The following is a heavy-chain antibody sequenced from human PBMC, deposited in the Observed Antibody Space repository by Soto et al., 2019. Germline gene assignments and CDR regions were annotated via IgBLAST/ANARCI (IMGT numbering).Heavy chain of an antibody. CDR1: GGSFSGYY. CDR2: INHSGST. V-gene: IGHV4-34*01. D-gene: IGHD4-4*01. J-gene: IGHJ6*02. Sequence: SETLSLTCAVYGGSFSGYYWSWIRQPPGKGLEWIGEINHSGSTNYNPSLKSRVTISVDTSMNQFSLKLSSVTAADTAVYYCARGRYSICDVWGQGTTVTVS. CDR3: ARGRYSICDV.